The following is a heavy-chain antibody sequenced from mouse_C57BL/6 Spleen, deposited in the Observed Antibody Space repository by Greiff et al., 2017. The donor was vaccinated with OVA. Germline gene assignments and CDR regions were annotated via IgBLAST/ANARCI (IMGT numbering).Heavy chain of an antibody. V-gene: IGHV5-17*01. D-gene: IGHD1-1*01. Sequence: DVMLVESGGGLVKPGGSLKLSCAASGFTFSDYGMHWVRQAPEKGLEWVAYISSGSSTIYYADTVKGRFTISRDNAKNTLFLQMTSLRSEDTAMYYCATYYYGSSYFAYWGQGTLVTVSA. CDR1: GFTFSDYG. CDR3: ATYYYGSSYFAY. J-gene: IGHJ3*01. CDR2: ISSGSSTI.